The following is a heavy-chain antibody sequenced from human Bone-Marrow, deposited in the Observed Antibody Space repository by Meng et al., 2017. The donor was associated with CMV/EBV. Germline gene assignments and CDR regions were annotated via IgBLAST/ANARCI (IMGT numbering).Heavy chain of an antibody. D-gene: IGHD3-22*01. CDR3: ARALDSSGSLFDY. V-gene: IGHV4-61*01. CDR2: IYYSGST. CDR1: GGSVSSGSYY. Sequence: SETLSLTCTVSGGSVSSGSYYWSWIRQPPGKGLEWIGYIYYSGSTNYNPSLKSRVTISVDTSKNQFSLKLSSVTAADMAVYYCARALDSSGSLFDYWGQGTLVTVSS. J-gene: IGHJ4*02.